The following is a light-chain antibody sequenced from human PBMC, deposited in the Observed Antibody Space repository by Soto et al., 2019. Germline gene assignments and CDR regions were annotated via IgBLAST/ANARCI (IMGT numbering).Light chain of an antibody. CDR3: QQYGSSPLT. CDR2: GAS. V-gene: IGKV3-20*01. Sequence: EVVMSQSPATLSVSPGERGTLSCRASQSVSTNLAWYQQKPGQGPRLLIYGASSRATGIPDRFSGSGSGTDFTLTISRLEPEDFAVYYCQQYGSSPLTFGGGTKVDI. CDR1: QSVSTN. J-gene: IGKJ4*01.